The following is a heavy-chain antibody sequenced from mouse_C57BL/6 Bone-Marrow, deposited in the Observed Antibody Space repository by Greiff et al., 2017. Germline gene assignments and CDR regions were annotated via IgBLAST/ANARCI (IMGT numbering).Heavy chain of an antibody. Sequence: VKLMESGAELARPGASVKLSCKASGYTFTSYGISWVKQRTGQGLEWIGEIYPRSGNTYYNEKFKGKATLTADKSSSTAYMELRSLTSEDSAVYFCARSLLLAYWGQGTLVTVSA. CDR1: GYTFTSYG. V-gene: IGHV1-81*01. J-gene: IGHJ3*01. CDR2: IYPRSGNT. D-gene: IGHD1-1*01. CDR3: ARSLLLAY.